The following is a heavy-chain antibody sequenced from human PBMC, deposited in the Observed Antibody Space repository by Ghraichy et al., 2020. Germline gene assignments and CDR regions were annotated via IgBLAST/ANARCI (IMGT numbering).Heavy chain of an antibody. CDR2: INPSGGST. CDR3: ASRGGDYGDPYYFDY. Sequence: ASVKVSCKASGYTFTSYYMHWVRQAPGQGLEWMGIINPSGGSTSYAQKFQGRVTMTRDTSTSTVYMELSSLRSEDTAVYYCASRGGDYGDPYYFDYWGQGTLVTVSS. D-gene: IGHD4-17*01. V-gene: IGHV1-46*01. J-gene: IGHJ4*02. CDR1: GYTFTSYY.